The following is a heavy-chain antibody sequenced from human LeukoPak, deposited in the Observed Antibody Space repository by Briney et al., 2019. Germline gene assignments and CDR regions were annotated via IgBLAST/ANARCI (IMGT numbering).Heavy chain of an antibody. CDR2: TKPDGSAE. CDR1: GFSFRNYW. D-gene: IGHD2-15*01. Sequence: GGSLRLSCAASGFSFRNYWMGWVRQAPGKGLEWVANTKPDGSAEYYADSVRGRFTASRDNADNLLYLQMNRLRAEDTAVYYCARDGGLHTNFDYWGQRTLLTVSS. J-gene: IGHJ4*02. CDR3: ARDGGLHTNFDY. V-gene: IGHV3-7*01.